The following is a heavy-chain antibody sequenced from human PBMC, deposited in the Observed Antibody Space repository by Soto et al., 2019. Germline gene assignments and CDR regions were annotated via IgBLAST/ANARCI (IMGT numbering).Heavy chain of an antibody. V-gene: IGHV3-23*01. CDR1: GFNFKKFA. D-gene: IGHD6-19*01. CDR3: AKADGQQWLIPHLDN. J-gene: IGHJ4*02. Sequence: EVQLLESGGGVVQPGGSLRVSCVASGFNFKKFAMAWVRQAAGEGLEWVSGISCCGGSASYADSVKGRFSIARDDSKNTVSLQLNSLRVEDTAQYYCAKADGQQWLIPHLDNWGQGTLITVS. CDR2: ISCCGGSA.